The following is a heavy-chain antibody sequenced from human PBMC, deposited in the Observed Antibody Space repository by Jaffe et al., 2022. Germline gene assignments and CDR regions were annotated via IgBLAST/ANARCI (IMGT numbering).Heavy chain of an antibody. Sequence: EVQLVESGGVVVQPGGSLRLSCAASGFTFDDYAMHWVRQAPGKGLEWVSLISWDGGSTYYADSVKGRFTISRDNSKNSLYLQMNSLRAEDTALYYCAKDMSVAFYGGNSRGGLDYWGQGTLVTVSS. J-gene: IGHJ4*02. CDR1: GFTFDDYA. CDR3: AKDMSVAFYGGNSRGGLDY. CDR2: ISWDGGST. V-gene: IGHV3-43D*04. D-gene: IGHD4-17*01.